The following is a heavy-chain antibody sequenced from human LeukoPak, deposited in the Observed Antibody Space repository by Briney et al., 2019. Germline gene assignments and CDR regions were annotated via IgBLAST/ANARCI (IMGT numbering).Heavy chain of an antibody. D-gene: IGHD6-6*01. V-gene: IGHV3-53*01. CDR2: IYSGGST. Sequence: GGSLRLSCAVSGFIVSSNDMSWVRQAPGRGLEWVSVIYSGGSTYYADSVKGRFTISRDTSKNTVYLQMNSLRAEDTAMYYCARSSYSSSSSVWGQGTMVTVSS. CDR3: ARSSYSSSSSV. J-gene: IGHJ3*01. CDR1: GFIVSSND.